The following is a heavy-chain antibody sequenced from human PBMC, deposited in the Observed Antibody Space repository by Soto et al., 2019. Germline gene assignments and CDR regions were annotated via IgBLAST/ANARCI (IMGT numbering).Heavy chain of an antibody. D-gene: IGHD6-13*01. CDR3: ARGKFSSWYVSWFDP. CDR1: GYTFTSYG. Sequence: KRRASVKVSCKASGYTFTSYGISWVRQAPGQGLEWMGWISAYNGNTNYAQKLQGRVTMTTDTSTSTAYMELRSLRSDDTAVYYCARGKFSSWYVSWFDPWGQGTLVTVSS. CDR2: ISAYNGNT. V-gene: IGHV1-18*01. J-gene: IGHJ5*02.